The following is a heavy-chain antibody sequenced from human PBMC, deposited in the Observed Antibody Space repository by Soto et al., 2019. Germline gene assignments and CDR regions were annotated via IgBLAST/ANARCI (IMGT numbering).Heavy chain of an antibody. CDR1: GGSISSGDYY. J-gene: IGHJ2*01. D-gene: IGHD5-12*01. Sequence: QVQLQESGPGLVKPSQTLSLTCTVSGGSISSGDYYWSWIRQPPGKGLEWIGYIYYSGSTYYNPSLKSRVTISVDTSKNQFSLKLSSVTAADTAVYYCARVRRWLPKAYWYFDLWGRGTLVTVSS. CDR3: ARVRRWLPKAYWYFDL. V-gene: IGHV4-30-4*01. CDR2: IYYSGST.